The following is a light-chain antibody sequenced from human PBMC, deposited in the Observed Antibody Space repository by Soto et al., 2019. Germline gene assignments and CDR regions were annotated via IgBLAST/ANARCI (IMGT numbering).Light chain of an antibody. J-gene: IGLJ1*01. Sequence: QSALTQPASVSGSPGQSITISCTGTSSDVGGYNYVSWYQQHPGKAPKLMIYEVSNRPSGVSNHFSGSKSGNTASLTISGLQAEDEADYYCSSYTFTSTLYVFGTGTKVTVL. CDR3: SSYTFTSTLYV. CDR1: SSDVGGYNY. V-gene: IGLV2-14*01. CDR2: EVS.